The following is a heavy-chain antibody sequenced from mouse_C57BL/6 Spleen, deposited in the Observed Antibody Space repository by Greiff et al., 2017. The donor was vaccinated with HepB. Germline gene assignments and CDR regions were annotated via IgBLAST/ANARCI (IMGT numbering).Heavy chain of an antibody. CDR2: IYPGDGDT. J-gene: IGHJ2*01. CDR1: GYAFSSYW. Sequence: LQESGAELVKPGASVKISCKASGYAFSSYWMNWVKQRPGKGLEWIGQIYPGDGDTNYNGKFKGKATLTADKSSSTAYMQLSSLTSEDSAVYFCARGDSNYVDYWGQGTTLTVSS. V-gene: IGHV1-80*01. D-gene: IGHD2-5*01. CDR3: ARGDSNYVDY.